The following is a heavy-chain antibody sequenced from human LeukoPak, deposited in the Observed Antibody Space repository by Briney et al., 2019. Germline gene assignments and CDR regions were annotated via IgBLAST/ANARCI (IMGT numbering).Heavy chain of an antibody. D-gene: IGHD3-22*01. V-gene: IGHV4-30-4*01. CDR3: ATHGYYYDSSGYYYFQH. CDR1: VASITSDNW. Sequence: SETLSLTCGVSVASITSDNWWSWVRQPPGKGLEWIGYIYYSGSTYYNPSLKSRVTISVDTSKNQFSLKLSSVTAADTAVYYCATHGYYYDSSGYYYFQHWGQGTLVTVSS. CDR2: IYYSGST. J-gene: IGHJ1*01.